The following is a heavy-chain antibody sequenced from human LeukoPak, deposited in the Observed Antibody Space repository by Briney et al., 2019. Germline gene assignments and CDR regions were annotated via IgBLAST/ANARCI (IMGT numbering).Heavy chain of an antibody. Sequence: PGGSLRLSCAASGFTFSNYGMHWVRQAPGKGLEWVAVISYDGSNKYYADSVKGRFTISRDNSKNTLYLQMNSLRAEDTAVYYCAKDGIGYSGYSSWYFDYWGQGTLVTVSS. CDR3: AKDGIGYSGYSSWYFDY. CDR1: GFTFSNYG. CDR2: ISYDGSNK. J-gene: IGHJ4*02. V-gene: IGHV3-30*18. D-gene: IGHD5-12*01.